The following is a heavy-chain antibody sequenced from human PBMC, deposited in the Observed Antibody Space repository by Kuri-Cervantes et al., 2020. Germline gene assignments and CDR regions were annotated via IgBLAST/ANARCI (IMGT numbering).Heavy chain of an antibody. CDR3: ARWGSGWSHYYYYYMDV. J-gene: IGHJ6*03. V-gene: IGHV1-18*01. CDR1: GYTLTELS. CDR2: ISAYNGNT. Sequence: ASVKVSCKVSGYTLTELSMHWVRQAPGQGLEWMGWISAYNGNTNYAQKLQGRVTMTTDTSTSTAYMELRSLRSDDTAVYYCARWGSGWSHYYYYYMDVWGKGTTVTVS. D-gene: IGHD6-19*01.